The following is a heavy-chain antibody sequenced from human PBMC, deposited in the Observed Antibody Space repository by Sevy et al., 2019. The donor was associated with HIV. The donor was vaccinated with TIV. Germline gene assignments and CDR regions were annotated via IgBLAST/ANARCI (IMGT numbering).Heavy chain of an antibody. V-gene: IGHV1-18*01. J-gene: IGHJ5*02. Sequence: ASVKVSCKASGYTFTSYGISWVRQAPGQGLEWMGWISAYNGNTNYAQKLQGRVTMTTDTSTSTAYMELRSLISDDTAVYYCARVPLKSITMVRGVRGWFDPWGQGTLVTVSS. D-gene: IGHD3-10*01. CDR3: ARVPLKSITMVRGVRGWFDP. CDR1: GYTFTSYG. CDR2: ISAYNGNT.